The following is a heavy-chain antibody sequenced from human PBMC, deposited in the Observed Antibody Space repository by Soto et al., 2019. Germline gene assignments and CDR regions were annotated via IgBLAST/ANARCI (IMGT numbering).Heavy chain of an antibody. D-gene: IGHD1-26*01. CDR2: IYYSGST. Sequence: ETLSLTCTVPGGSISSYYWSWIRQPPGKGLEWIGYIYYSGSTNYNPSLKSRVTISVDTSKNQFSLKLSSVTAADTAVYYCASRSNSYYYFDYWGQGTLVTVS. J-gene: IGHJ4*02. CDR3: ASRSNSYYYFDY. CDR1: GGSISSYY. V-gene: IGHV4-59*08.